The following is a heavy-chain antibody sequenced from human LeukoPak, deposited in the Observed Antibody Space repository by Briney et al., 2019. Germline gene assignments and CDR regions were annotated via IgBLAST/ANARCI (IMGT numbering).Heavy chain of an antibody. V-gene: IGHV1-18*01. CDR2: ISAYNGNT. CDR1: GYTFTSYG. Sequence: ASVKVSCKASGYTFTSYGISWVRQAPGQGLEWMGWISAYNGNTNYAQKFQGRVTMTRDTSISTAYMELSRLRSDDTAVYYCARGALVVGAILYYYMDVWGKGTTVTISS. D-gene: IGHD1-26*01. J-gene: IGHJ6*03. CDR3: ARGALVVGAILYYYMDV.